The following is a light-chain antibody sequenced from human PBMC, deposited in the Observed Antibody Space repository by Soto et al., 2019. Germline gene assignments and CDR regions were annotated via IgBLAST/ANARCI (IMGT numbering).Light chain of an antibody. CDR3: SSYTTSYTYV. J-gene: IGLJ1*01. CDR2: EVN. V-gene: IGLV2-14*01. CDR1: SNDVGAYNH. Sequence: QSALTQPASVSESPGQSITISCSGTSNDVGAYNHVSWYQQNPGKAPKLIIFEVNVRPSGVSSRFSGSKSGNTASLTISGLQAEDEADYYCSSYTTSYTYVFGSGTKLTVL.